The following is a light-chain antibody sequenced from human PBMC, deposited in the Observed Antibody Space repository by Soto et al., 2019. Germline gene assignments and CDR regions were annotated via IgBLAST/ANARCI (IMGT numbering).Light chain of an antibody. Sequence: EIFLTQSPAPLSLSPGERATLSCRASQSVSRYLAWYQHKVGQAPRLLIYDASSRATGIPARFSGSGSGTDFTLTISSLEPEDFAVYYCQQRSNWPPNTFGQGTRLEIK. CDR2: DAS. V-gene: IGKV3-11*01. CDR3: QQRSNWPPNT. CDR1: QSVSRY. J-gene: IGKJ5*01.